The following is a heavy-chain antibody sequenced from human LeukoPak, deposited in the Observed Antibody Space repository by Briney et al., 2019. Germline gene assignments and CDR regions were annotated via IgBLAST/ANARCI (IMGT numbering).Heavy chain of an antibody. D-gene: IGHD1-26*01. V-gene: IGHV1-24*01. CDR3: ATGHSGSSLHFDY. CDR1: GFAFSTYY. J-gene: IGHJ4*02. Sequence: PGGSLRLSCAASGFAFSTYYMNWVRQAPGKGLEWMGGFDPEDGETIYAQKFQGRVTMTEDTSTDTAYMELSSLRSEDTAVYYCATGHSGSSLHFDYWGQGTLVTVSS. CDR2: FDPEDGET.